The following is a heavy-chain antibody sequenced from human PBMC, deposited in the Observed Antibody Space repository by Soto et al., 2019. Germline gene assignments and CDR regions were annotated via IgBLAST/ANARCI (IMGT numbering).Heavy chain of an antibody. CDR1: GGSISSYY. CDR2: IYYSGST. D-gene: IGHD3-3*01. Sequence: SETLSLTCTVSGGSISSYYWSWVRQPSGKGLEWIGNIYYSGSTNYNPSLQSRVTISVDTSKNQFSLKLSSVTAADTAVYYCARRFGDDFWSGFAARDVWGHGTMVTVS. J-gene: IGHJ6*02. V-gene: IGHV4-59*01. CDR3: ARRFGDDFWSGFAARDV.